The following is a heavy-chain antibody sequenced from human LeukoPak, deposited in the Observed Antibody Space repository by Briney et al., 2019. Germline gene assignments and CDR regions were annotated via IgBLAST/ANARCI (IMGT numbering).Heavy chain of an antibody. D-gene: IGHD4-17*01. V-gene: IGHV4-39*07. CDR1: GGSISSSSDY. Sequence: PSETLSLTCTVSGGSISSSSDYWGWIRQPPGKGLEWIGSIYYSGSTYYNPSLKSRVTISVDTSKNQFSLKLSSVTAADTAVYYCASVTGDHGDYWGQGTLVTVSS. CDR2: IYYSGST. J-gene: IGHJ4*02. CDR3: ASVTGDHGDY.